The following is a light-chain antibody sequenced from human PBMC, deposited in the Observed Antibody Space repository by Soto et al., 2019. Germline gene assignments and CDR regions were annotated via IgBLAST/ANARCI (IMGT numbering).Light chain of an antibody. CDR2: SVS. V-gene: IGKV2-30*01. CDR3: MQGTHWPWT. CDR1: QSLVYSGGDTY. J-gene: IGKJ1*01. Sequence: DVVLTQSPLSLPVTLGQPASISCRSNQSLVYSGGDTYLNWFQQRPGQSPRRLIYSVSNRDSGVPDRFSGSGSGPDFTLRFSRVEAEDVGVYYCMQGTHWPWTFGQGTKVEIK.